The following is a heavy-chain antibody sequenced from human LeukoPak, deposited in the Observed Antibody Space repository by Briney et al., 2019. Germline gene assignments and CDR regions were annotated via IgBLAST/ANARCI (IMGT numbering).Heavy chain of an antibody. CDR3: ARDRSGYRGSFDY. J-gene: IGHJ4*02. V-gene: IGHV3-48*03. Sequence: PGGSLRPSCAASGFTFSSYEMNWVRQAPGKGLEWVSYISSSGSTIYYADSVKGRFTISRDNAKNSLYLQMNSLRAEDTAVYYCARDRSGYRGSFDYWGQGTLVTVSS. D-gene: IGHD5-12*01. CDR1: GFTFSSYE. CDR2: ISSSGSTI.